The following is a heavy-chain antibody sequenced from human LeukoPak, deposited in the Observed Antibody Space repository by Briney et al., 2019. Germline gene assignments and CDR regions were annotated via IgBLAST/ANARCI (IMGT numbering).Heavy chain of an antibody. D-gene: IGHD3-9*01. V-gene: IGHV3-33*01. CDR2: IWYEGSNK. Sequence: GGSLRLSCAASGFTFSSYGMHWVRQAPGKGLEGVAVIWYEGSNKYYADSVKGRFTISRDNSKNTLYLQMNSLRAEDTAVYYCARDRRDILTGYYRLDAFDIWGQGTMVTVSS. CDR3: ARDRRDILTGYYRLDAFDI. CDR1: GFTFSSYG. J-gene: IGHJ3*02.